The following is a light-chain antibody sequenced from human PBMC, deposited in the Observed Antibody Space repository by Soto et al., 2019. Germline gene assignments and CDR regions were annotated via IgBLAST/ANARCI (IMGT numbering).Light chain of an antibody. CDR1: SGHSSYA. CDR3: QTWGAGFRV. V-gene: IGLV4-69*01. Sequence: QPVLTQSPSASASLGASVKLTCTLSSGHSSYAITWLQQQPEKGPRYLMKVNMDGSHSKGDGIPDRFSGSSSGTERYLTTSSLQSEDEAHYYCQTWGAGFRVFGGGTKLTVL. CDR2: VNMDGSH. J-gene: IGLJ3*02.